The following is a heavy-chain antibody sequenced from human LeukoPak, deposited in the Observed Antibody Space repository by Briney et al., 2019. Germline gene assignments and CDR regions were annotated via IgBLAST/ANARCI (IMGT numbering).Heavy chain of an antibody. V-gene: IGHV3-74*01. CDR3: ARGSWTGDLDY. Sequence: GGSLRLSCAASGFTFSTFWMHWVRQAPGQGLVWVSRIKSDGSGTIYADSVKGRFTISRDNAKNTLYLQMNSLRVEDTAVYYCARGSWTGDLDYWGQGTLVTVSS. CDR1: GFTFSTFW. J-gene: IGHJ4*02. D-gene: IGHD3/OR15-3a*01. CDR2: IKSDGSGT.